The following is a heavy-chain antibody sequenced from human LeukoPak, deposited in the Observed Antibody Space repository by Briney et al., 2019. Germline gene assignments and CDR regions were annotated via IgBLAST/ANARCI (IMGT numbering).Heavy chain of an antibody. J-gene: IGHJ4*02. Sequence: GGSLRLSCAASGFTFSSAGMHWVRQAPGKGLEWMAFILSDGSNLYYADSVKGRFTISRDNSKNTLYLQMNSLRAEDKAVYYCAKDRGTYYFGDYWGQGTLVTVSS. CDR3: AKDRGTYYFGDY. D-gene: IGHD1-26*01. CDR2: ILSDGSNL. V-gene: IGHV3-30*02. CDR1: GFTFSSAG.